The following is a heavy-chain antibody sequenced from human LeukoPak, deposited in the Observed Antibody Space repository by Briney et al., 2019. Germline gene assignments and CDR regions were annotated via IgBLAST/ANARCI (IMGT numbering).Heavy chain of an antibody. Sequence: ASVKVSCKASGYTFTSYDINWVRQATGQGLEWMGWMNPNSGNTGYAQKFQGRVTMTRNTSISTAYMELSSLRSEDTAVYYCARGVYGDYSRSPKKTQRQMARNGPPYYYGMDVWGQGTTVTVSS. D-gene: IGHD4-17*01. CDR1: GYTFTSYD. V-gene: IGHV1-8*01. CDR2: MNPNSGNT. J-gene: IGHJ6*02. CDR3: ARGVYGDYSRSPKKTQRQMARNGPPYYYGMDV.